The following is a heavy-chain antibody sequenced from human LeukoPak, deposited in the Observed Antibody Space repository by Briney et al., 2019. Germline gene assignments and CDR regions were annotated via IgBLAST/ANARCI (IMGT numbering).Heavy chain of an antibody. J-gene: IGHJ4*02. Sequence: TSETLSLTCTASGNSFGDYYWSWIRQPAGKGLEWIGSIYHSGSTYYNPSLKSRVTISVDTSKNQFSLKLSSVTAADTAVYYCAREGVSSLSRTFDYWGQGTLVTVSS. D-gene: IGHD6-6*01. CDR2: IYHSGST. V-gene: IGHV4-38-2*02. CDR3: AREGVSSLSRTFDY. CDR1: GNSFGDYY.